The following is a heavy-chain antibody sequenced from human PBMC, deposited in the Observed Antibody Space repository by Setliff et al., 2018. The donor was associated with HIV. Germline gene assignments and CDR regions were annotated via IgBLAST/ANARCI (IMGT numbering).Heavy chain of an antibody. J-gene: IGHJ4*02. CDR3: ARDQSDWFY. CDR1: GVSISNYY. V-gene: IGHV4-59*01. CDR2: MYYSGNT. Sequence: SETLSLTCTVSGVSISNYYWSWIRQPPGKGLEWIGYMYYSGNTNYNPSLKSRVTISVDTSKSQFSLKLNSVTAADTAVYYCARDQSDWFYWGQGMLVTVSS. D-gene: IGHD3-3*01.